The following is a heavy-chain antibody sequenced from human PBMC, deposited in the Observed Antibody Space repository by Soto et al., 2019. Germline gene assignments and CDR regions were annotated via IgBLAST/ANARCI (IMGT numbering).Heavy chain of an antibody. J-gene: IGHJ6*03. CDR2: IKQDGSEK. CDR1: GFTFSSYW. CDR3: ARESGWSGYYNYYYYMDV. D-gene: IGHD3-3*01. V-gene: IGHV3-7*01. Sequence: PGGSLRLSCAASGFTFSSYWMSWVRQAPGKGLEWVANIKQDGSEKYYVDSVKGRFTISRDNAKNSLYLQMNSLRAEDTAVYYCARESGWSGYYNYYYYMDVWGKGTTVTVSS.